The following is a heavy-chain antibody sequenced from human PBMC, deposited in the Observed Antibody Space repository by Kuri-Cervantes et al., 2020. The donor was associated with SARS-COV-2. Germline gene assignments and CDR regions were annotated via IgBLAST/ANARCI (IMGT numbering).Heavy chain of an antibody. CDR3: AMTIFGPGY. J-gene: IGHJ4*02. Sequence: GGSLRLSCAASGFTFSDFYMTWIRQAPGKGLEWVSYISSSSTYIYYADSVKGRFTITRDNAKNSLSLEMNSLRAEDTSVYYCAMTIFGPGYWGQGTLVTVSS. D-gene: IGHD3-3*01. CDR1: GFTFSDFY. CDR2: ISSSSTYI. V-gene: IGHV3-11*06.